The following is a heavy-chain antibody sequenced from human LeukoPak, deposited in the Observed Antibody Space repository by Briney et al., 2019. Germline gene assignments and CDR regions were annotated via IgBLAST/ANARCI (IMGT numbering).Heavy chain of an antibody. CDR1: GFTFSSYA. CDR3: AKAPMGATGSDY. CDR2: ISGSGGST. J-gene: IGHJ4*02. Sequence: PGGSLRLSCAASGFTFSSYAMSWVRQAPGKGLEWVSAISGSGGSTYYADSVKGRFTISRDNSENTLYPQMNSLRAEDTAVYYCAKAPMGATGSDYWGQGTLVTVSS. D-gene: IGHD1-26*01. V-gene: IGHV3-23*01.